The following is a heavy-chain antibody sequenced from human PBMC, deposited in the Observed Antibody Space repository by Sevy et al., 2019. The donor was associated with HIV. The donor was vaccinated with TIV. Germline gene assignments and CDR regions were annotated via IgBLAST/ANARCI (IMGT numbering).Heavy chain of an antibody. CDR2: ISSTGST. D-gene: IGHD6-19*01. J-gene: IGHJ2*01. V-gene: IGHV4-39*01. Sequence: SETLSLTCTVSGGSISRSSYYWGWIRQPPGKGLEWIGSISSTGSTSYNPSLKSRVTLSGDTSKNQISLKLDSVSAADTAVYYCATPRGSDWYEGTGGYFDLWGRGALVTVSS. CDR1: GGSISRSSYY. CDR3: ATPRGSDWYEGTGGYFDL.